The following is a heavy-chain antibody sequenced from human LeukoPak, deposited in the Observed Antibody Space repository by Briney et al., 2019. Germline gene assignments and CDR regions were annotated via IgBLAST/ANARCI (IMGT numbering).Heavy chain of an antibody. CDR3: ASVKAINPYYYDSSGCDY. Sequence: SETLSLTCTVSGGSISSSSYYWGWIRQPPGKGLEWIGSIYYSGSTYYNPSLKSRVTISVDTSKNQFSLKLSSVTAADTAVYYCASVKAINPYYYDSSGCDYWGQGTLVTVSS. CDR1: GGSISSSSYY. D-gene: IGHD3-22*01. J-gene: IGHJ4*02. CDR2: IYYSGST. V-gene: IGHV4-39*07.